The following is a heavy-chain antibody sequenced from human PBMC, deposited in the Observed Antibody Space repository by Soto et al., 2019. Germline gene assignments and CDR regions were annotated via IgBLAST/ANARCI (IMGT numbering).Heavy chain of an antibody. D-gene: IGHD6-19*01. V-gene: IGHV5-51*01. CDR1: GYSFTRYW. CDR3: ATTSLPNYSSGWYYFDY. J-gene: IGHJ4*02. CDR2: IYPGDSDT. Sequence: GESLKISCKASGYSFTRYWIGWLRQMPGKGLEWMRIIYPGDSDTRYSPSFEGQVTISADKSISTAYLQWNSLKASDTAMYYCATTSLPNYSSGWYYFDYWGQGTLVTVSS.